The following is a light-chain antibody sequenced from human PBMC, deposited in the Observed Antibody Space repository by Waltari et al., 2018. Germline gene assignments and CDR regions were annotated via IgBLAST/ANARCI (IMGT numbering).Light chain of an antibody. CDR3: CSFADYYTYWV. J-gene: IGLJ3*02. CDR2: DVT. Sequence: QSALTQPHPVSGPPGPSATIPCTGPNIAAGGYNQVSWYQQRPGKAPKPMITDVTQRPSGVPDRFSGSNSGSTASLTISGLQADDEGDSYCCSFADYYTYWVFGGGTELTVL. CDR1: NIAAGGYNQ. V-gene: IGLV2-11*01.